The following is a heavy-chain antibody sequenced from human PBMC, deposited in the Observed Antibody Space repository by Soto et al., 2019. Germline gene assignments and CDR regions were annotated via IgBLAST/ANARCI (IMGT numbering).Heavy chain of an antibody. J-gene: IGHJ4*02. D-gene: IGHD6-19*01. CDR2: ISGSGGST. Sequence: PGGSLRLSCAASGFTFSSYAMSWVRQAPGKGLEWVSAISGSGGSTYYADSVKGRFTISRDNSKNTLYLQMNSLRAEDTAVYYCAKDAEFEAVASFVPAPGPIDYWGQGTLVTVSS. CDR3: AKDAEFEAVASFVPAPGPIDY. CDR1: GFTFSSYA. V-gene: IGHV3-23*01.